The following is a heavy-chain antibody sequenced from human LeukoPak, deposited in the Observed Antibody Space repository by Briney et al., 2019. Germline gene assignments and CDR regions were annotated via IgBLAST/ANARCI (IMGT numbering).Heavy chain of an antibody. CDR3: ARDKVVVITPHYYYYYGMDV. D-gene: IGHD3-22*01. V-gene: IGHV1-46*01. J-gene: IGHJ6*02. Sequence: ASVKVSCKASGYTFTSYYMHWVRQAPGQGLEWMGIINPSGGSTSYAQKFQGRVTMTRDTSTSTVYMELSSLRSEDTAVYYCARDKVVVITPHYYYYYGMDVWGQGTTVTVSS. CDR2: INPSGGST. CDR1: GYTFTSYY.